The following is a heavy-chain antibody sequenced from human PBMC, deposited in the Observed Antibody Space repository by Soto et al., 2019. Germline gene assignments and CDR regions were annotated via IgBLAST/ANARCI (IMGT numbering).Heavy chain of an antibody. Sequence: EVQLVESGGDLVKPGGSLRLSCAASGFTFSNAWINWVRQAPGKGLEWVGRIKSKTDGGTTDFAAPVKGRFAISRDDSKNMVYLQINSLKTEDTAVYYCTTESYITIVIVRFDYWGHGTLVTVSS. V-gene: IGHV3-15*07. CDR3: TTESYITIVIVRFDY. CDR2: IKSKTDGGTT. CDR1: GFTFSNAW. D-gene: IGHD3-22*01. J-gene: IGHJ4*01.